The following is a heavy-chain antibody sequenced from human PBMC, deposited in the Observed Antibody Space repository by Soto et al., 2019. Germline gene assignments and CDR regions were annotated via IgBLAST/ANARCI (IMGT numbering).Heavy chain of an antibody. D-gene: IGHD2-21*02. Sequence: PSETLSLTCAVYGGSFSGYYWSWIRQPPGKGLEWIGEINHSGSTNYNPSLKSRVTISVDTSKNQFSLKRSSVTAAYPAVYYCARVTAILDYWGQGTLVTVSS. CDR2: INHSGST. V-gene: IGHV4-34*01. J-gene: IGHJ4*02. CDR3: ARVTAILDY. CDR1: GGSFSGYY.